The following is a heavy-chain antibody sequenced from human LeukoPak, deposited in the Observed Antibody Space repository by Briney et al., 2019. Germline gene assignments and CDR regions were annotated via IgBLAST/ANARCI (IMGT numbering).Heavy chain of an antibody. Sequence: HPGGSLRLSCAASGFTFSSYGMHWVRQAPGKGLEWVAVIWYDGSNKYYADSVKGRFTISRDSSKNTLYLQMNSLRAEDTAVYYCAKGYSSSLSWFDPWGQGTLVTVSS. CDR1: GFTFSSYG. D-gene: IGHD6-13*01. CDR3: AKGYSSSLSWFDP. V-gene: IGHV3-33*06. J-gene: IGHJ5*02. CDR2: IWYDGSNK.